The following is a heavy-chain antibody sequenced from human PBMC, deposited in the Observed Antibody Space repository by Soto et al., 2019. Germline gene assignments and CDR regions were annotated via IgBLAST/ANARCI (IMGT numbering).Heavy chain of an antibody. J-gene: IGHJ6*02. CDR1: GGSFSGYY. CDR3: ARGGRWRRAYYGMDV. CDR2: INHSGST. V-gene: IGHV4-34*01. Sequence: SETLSLTCAVYGGSFSGYYWSWIRQPPGKGLEWIGEINHSGSTNYNPSLKSRVTISVDTSKNQFSLKLSSVTAADTAVYYCARGGRWRRAYYGMDVWGQGTTVTVSS.